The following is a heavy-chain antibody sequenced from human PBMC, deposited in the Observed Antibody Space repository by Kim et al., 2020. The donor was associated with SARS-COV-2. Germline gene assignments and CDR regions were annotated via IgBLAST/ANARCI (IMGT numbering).Heavy chain of an antibody. CDR3: ARGLSRPVPAAHCHFDY. D-gene: IGHD2-2*01. Sequence: SETLSLTCAVYGGSFSGYYWSWIRQPPGKGLEWIGEINHSGSTNYNPSLKSRVTISVDTSKNQFSLKLSSVTAADTAVYYCARGLSRPVPAAHCHFDYWGQGTLVTVSS. CDR2: INHSGST. J-gene: IGHJ4*02. V-gene: IGHV4-34*01. CDR1: GGSFSGYY.